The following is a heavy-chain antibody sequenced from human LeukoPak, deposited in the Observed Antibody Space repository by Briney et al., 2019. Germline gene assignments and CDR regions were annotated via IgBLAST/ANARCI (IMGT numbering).Heavy chain of an antibody. CDR2: IYYSGST. CDR1: GGSISSSSYY. D-gene: IGHD3-16*01. J-gene: IGHJ4*02. V-gene: IGHV4-39*01. CDR3: ARQLSRSDAFDI. Sequence: SETLSLTCTVSGGSISSSSYYWGWIRQPPGKGLEWIGSIYYSGSTYYNPSLKSRVTISVDTSKNQFSLKLSSVTAADTAVYYCARQLSRSDAFDIWGQGTLVSVSS.